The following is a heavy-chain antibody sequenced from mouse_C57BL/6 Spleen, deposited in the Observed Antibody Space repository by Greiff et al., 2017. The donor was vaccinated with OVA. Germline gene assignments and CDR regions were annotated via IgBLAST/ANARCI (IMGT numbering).Heavy chain of an antibody. CDR1: GFTFSDYG. Sequence: EVQLVESGGGLVKPGGSLKLSCAASGFTFSDYGMHWVRQAPEKGLEWVAYISSGSSTFYYADTVKGRFTISRDNAKNTLFLQMTSLRAEDTAMYYCARPDYYGSSLRYFDVWGTGTTVTVSS. CDR3: ARPDYYGSSLRYFDV. V-gene: IGHV5-17*01. D-gene: IGHD1-1*01. J-gene: IGHJ1*03. CDR2: ISSGSSTF.